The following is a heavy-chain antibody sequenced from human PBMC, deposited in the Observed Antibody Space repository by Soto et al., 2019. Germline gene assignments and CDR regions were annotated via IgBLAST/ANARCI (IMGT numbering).Heavy chain of an antibody. Sequence: ASVKVSCKASGYTFTGYYMHWVRQAPGQGLEWMGWINPNSGGTNDAQKFQGWVTMTRDTSISTAYMELSRLRSDDTAVYYCARDSSGRPYYYYGMDVWGQGTTVTVSS. J-gene: IGHJ6*02. CDR2: INPNSGGT. CDR1: GYTFTGYY. CDR3: ARDSSGRPYYYYGMDV. V-gene: IGHV1-2*04.